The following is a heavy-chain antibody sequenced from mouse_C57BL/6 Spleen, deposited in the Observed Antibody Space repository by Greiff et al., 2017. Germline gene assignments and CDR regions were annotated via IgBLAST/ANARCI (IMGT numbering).Heavy chain of an antibody. CDR3: ARRDDGYLDY. Sequence: VQLVESGPELVKPGASVKISCKASGYAFSSSWMNWVQQRPGKGLEWIGRIYPGDGDTNYNGKFKGKATLTADKSSSTAYMQLSSLTSEDSAVYFCARRDDGYLDYWGQGTTLTVSS. CDR1: GYAFSSSW. J-gene: IGHJ2*01. D-gene: IGHD2-3*01. CDR2: IYPGDGDT. V-gene: IGHV1-82*01.